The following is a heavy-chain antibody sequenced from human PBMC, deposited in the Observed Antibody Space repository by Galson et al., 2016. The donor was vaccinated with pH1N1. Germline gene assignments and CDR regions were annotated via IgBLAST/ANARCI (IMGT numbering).Heavy chain of an antibody. CDR1: GGTIFNSFA. J-gene: IGHJ6*02. D-gene: IGHD3-16*01. Sequence: SVKVSCKASGGTIFNSFAFSWVRQAPGQGLEWMGGTTAIFGTANYAQKFQGRVTITTVESTTTAYMELSRLTSEDTAVYYCARHLGYHYLHNVMDVWGQGRLTPVQPTTPACSGLSRLTSEVTSVYYCARLLGYHYLHNVMDVWGQGTSVTVSS. CDR2: TTAIFGTA. CDR3: ARHLGYHYLHNVMDVWGQGRLTPVQPTTPACSGLSRLTSEVTSVYYCARLLGYHYLHNVMDV. V-gene: IGHV1-69*05.